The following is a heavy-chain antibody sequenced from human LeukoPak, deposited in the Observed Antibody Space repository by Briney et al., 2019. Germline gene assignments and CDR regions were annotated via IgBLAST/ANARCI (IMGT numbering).Heavy chain of an antibody. CDR3: ARLLIPPWGYYYYYMDV. CDR1: GGSISSGGYY. J-gene: IGHJ6*03. Sequence: PSETLSLTCTVSGGSISSGGYYWSWIRQHPGKGLEWIGEINHSGSTNYNPSLKSRVTISVDTSKNQFSLKLSSVTAADTAVYYCARLLIPPWGYYYYYMDVWGKGTTVTVSS. V-gene: IGHV4-39*07. D-gene: IGHD1-26*01. CDR2: INHSGST.